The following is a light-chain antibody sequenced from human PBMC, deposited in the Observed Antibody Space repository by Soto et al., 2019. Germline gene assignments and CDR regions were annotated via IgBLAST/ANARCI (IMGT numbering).Light chain of an antibody. CDR1: HSISNN. CDR2: DAS. Sequence: EIVLTQSPATLSLSPGERATLSCRASHSISNNLAWYQQKPGQAPRLLIYDASNRATGIPARFSGSGSGTDFTLTISSLEPEDFAVYYCQQRSNWLALTFGGGTKVEIK. V-gene: IGKV3-11*01. CDR3: QQRSNWLALT. J-gene: IGKJ4*01.